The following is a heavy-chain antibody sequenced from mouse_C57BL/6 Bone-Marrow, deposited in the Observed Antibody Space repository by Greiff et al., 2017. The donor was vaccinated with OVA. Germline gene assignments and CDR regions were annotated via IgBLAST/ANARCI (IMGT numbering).Heavy chain of an antibody. J-gene: IGHJ4*01. CDR1: GFTFSSYT. Sequence: EVKRVESGGGLVKPGGSLKLSCAASGFTFSSYTMSWVRQTPEKRLEWVATISGGGGNTYYPDSVKGRFTISRDNAKNNLYLQMSSLRSEDTALYYCARELPPYAMDYWGQGTSVTVSS. V-gene: IGHV5-9*01. CDR3: ARELPPYAMDY. CDR2: ISGGGGNT. D-gene: IGHD2-12*01.